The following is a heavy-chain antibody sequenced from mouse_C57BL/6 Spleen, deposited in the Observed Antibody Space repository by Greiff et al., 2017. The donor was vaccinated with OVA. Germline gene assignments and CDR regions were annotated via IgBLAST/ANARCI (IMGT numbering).Heavy chain of an antibody. CDR2: IHPENGDA. D-gene: IGHD3-3*01. CDR3: TTGDGRCLWFGC. Sequence: VQLQQPGAELVRPGASVKLSCTASGFTFKDDYMHWVKQRPEQGLEWIGWIHPENGDAEYASKFQGKATITADTSSNTAYMQLSSLTSEDTAVYYCTTGDGRCLWFGCWGLRALVTV. CDR1: GFTFKDDY. V-gene: IGHV14-4*01. J-gene: IGHJ3*01.